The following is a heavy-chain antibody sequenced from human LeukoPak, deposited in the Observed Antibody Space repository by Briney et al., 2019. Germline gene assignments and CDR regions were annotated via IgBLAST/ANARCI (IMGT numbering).Heavy chain of an antibody. Sequence: SETLSLTCTVSGGSISSYYWSWIRQPPGKGLEWIGYIYYSGSTNYNPSLKSQVTISVDTSKNQFSLKLSSVTAADTAVYYCARRGGYSYGFDYWGQGTLVTVSS. D-gene: IGHD5-18*01. CDR2: IYYSGST. CDR3: ARRGGYSYGFDY. V-gene: IGHV4-59*01. J-gene: IGHJ4*02. CDR1: GGSISSYY.